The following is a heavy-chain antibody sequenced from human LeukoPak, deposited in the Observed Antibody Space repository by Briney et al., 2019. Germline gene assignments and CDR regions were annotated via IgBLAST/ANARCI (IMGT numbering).Heavy chain of an antibody. D-gene: IGHD6-13*01. CDR3: ASSVVPIYSSWYVYFDY. CDR1: GFTFSSYS. Sequence: GGSLRLSCAASGFTFSSYSMNWVRQAPGKGLEWVSSISSSSSYIYYADSVKGRFTISRDNAKNSLYLQMNSLRAEDTAVYYCASSVVPIYSSWYVYFDYWGQGTLVTVSS. CDR2: ISSSSSYI. V-gene: IGHV3-21*01. J-gene: IGHJ4*02.